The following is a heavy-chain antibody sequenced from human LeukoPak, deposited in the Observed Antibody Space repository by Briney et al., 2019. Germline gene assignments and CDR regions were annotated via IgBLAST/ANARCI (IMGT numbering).Heavy chain of an antibody. CDR2: ISSSSSYI. CDR1: GFTFSSYS. D-gene: IGHD3-3*01. J-gene: IGHJ6*02. CDR3: ARAPGGYYDFWSGLTKYYYYYYGMDV. Sequence: GGSLRLSCAASGFTFSSYSMNWVRQAPGKGLEWVSSISSSSSYIYYADSVKGRFTISRDNAKNSLYLQMNGLRAEDTAVYYCARAPGGYYDFWSGLTKYYYYYYGMDVWGQGTTVTVSS. V-gene: IGHV3-21*01.